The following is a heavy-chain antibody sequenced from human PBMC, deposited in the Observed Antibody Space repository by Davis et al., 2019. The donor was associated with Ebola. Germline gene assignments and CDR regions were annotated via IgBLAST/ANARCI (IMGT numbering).Heavy chain of an antibody. CDR1: GFTFNIFD. Sequence: GESLKISCAASGFTFNIFDMHWVRQAPGRGLEWVAFVRSHGIDDHYADSVKGRFTISRDNSKNTLYLQMNSLRPEDTAVYYCARDSDDYSFDYWGQGTLVTVSS. D-gene: IGHD4-11*01. CDR3: ARDSDDYSFDY. V-gene: IGHV3-30*02. J-gene: IGHJ4*02. CDR2: VRSHGIDD.